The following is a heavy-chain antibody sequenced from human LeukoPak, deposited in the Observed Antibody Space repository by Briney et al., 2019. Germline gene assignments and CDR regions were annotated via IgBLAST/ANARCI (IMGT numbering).Heavy chain of an antibody. CDR3: ARLILTDYGPLIDY. V-gene: IGHV4-39*01. Sequence: SETLSLTCTVSGDSISSSGYYWGWIRQPPGKGLEWIGSIYYSGSTYYNPSLKSRVTISVDTSKNQFSLKLSSVTAADTAVYYCARLILTDYGPLIDYWGQGTLVTVSS. CDR1: GDSISSSGYY. J-gene: IGHJ4*02. D-gene: IGHD4-17*01. CDR2: IYYSGST.